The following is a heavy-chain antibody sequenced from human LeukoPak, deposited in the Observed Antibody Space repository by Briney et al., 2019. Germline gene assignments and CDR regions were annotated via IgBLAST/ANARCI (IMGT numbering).Heavy chain of an antibody. CDR2: INSDGSNT. CDR3: ARDSLSGTYRLDY. D-gene: IGHD1-26*01. CDR1: GFTFNNYW. V-gene: IGHV3-74*01. Sequence: GGSPRLSCAASGFTFNNYWMHWVRQAPGKGLVWVSRINSDGSNTNYADSVKGRFTISRDNAKNTLYLQMNSLRAEDTAVYYCARDSLSGTYRLDYWGQGALVTVSS. J-gene: IGHJ4*02.